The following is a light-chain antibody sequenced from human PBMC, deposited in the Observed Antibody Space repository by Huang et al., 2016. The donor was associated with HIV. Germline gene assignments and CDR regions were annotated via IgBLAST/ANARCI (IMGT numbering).Light chain of an antibody. CDR3: QQHRIWPLT. J-gene: IGKJ4*01. CDR2: DAS. Sequence: EIVLTQSPATLSKSPGERATLSCRASQSGSNYLAWFQQKPGQAPRLRIYDASNRATGIPARFSGSVSGTAFTLTISSLEPEDFAVYYCQQHRIWPLTFGGGTTVDIK. V-gene: IGKV3-11*01. CDR1: QSGSNY.